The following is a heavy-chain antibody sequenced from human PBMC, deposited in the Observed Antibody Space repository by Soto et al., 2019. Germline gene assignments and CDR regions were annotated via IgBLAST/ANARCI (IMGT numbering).Heavy chain of an antibody. Sequence: QSQTLSLTCAISGDSVSSNSAAWNWIRQSPSRGLEWLGRTYYRSKWYNDYAVSVKSRITINPDTSKNQFSLQLNSVTPEDTAVYYCARDPPAAANLSYDWFDPWGQGTLVTVSS. CDR1: GDSVSSNSAA. CDR2: TYYRSKWYN. CDR3: ARDPPAAANLSYDWFDP. D-gene: IGHD6-13*01. J-gene: IGHJ5*02. V-gene: IGHV6-1*01.